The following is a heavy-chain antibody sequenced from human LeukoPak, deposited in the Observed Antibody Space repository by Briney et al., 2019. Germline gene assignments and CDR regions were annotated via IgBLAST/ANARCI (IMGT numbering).Heavy chain of an antibody. V-gene: IGHV3-21*05. Sequence: GGSLRLSCAASGFTFSSYSMNWVRQAPGKGLEWVAYITTSSSDINYADSVKGRFTISRDNAKNSLYLQMNSLRDEDTAVYYCARDKGWSFDNWGQGILVTVSS. D-gene: IGHD6-19*01. J-gene: IGHJ4*02. CDR1: GFTFSSYS. CDR3: ARDKGWSFDN. CDR2: ITTSSSDI.